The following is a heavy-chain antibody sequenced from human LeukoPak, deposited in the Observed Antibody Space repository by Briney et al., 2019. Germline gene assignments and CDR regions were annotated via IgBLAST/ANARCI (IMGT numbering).Heavy chain of an antibody. V-gene: IGHV1-69*04. D-gene: IGHD3-22*01. CDR2: IIPILGIA. CDR1: GGTFSSYA. CDR3: AREGVYYDSSGFDY. J-gene: IGHJ4*02. Sequence: GASVKVSCKASGGTFSSYAISWVRQAPGQGLEWIGRIIPILGIANYAQKFQGRVTITADKSTSTAYMELSSLRSEDTAVYYCAREGVYYDSSGFDYWGQGTLVTVSS.